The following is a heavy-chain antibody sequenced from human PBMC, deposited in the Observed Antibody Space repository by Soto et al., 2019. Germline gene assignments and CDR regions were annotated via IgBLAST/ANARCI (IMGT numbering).Heavy chain of an antibody. D-gene: IGHD5-18*01. J-gene: IGHJ4*02. CDR3: ARVVDTAMVL. CDR1: GGSISSYY. V-gene: IGHV4-59*01. CDR2: IYYSGST. Sequence: SETLSLTCTVSGGSISSYYWSWIRQPPGKGLEWIGYIYYSGSTNYNPSLKSRVTISVDTSKNQFSLKLSSVTAADTAVYYCARVVDTAMVLWGQGTLVTVSS.